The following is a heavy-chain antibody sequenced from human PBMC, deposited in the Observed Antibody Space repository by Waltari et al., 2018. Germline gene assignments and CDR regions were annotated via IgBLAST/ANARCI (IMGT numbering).Heavy chain of an antibody. CDR2: INHSGST. CDR3: ARGRSERDYYGSGSYSSFDY. CDR1: GGSFSGYY. V-gene: IGHV4-34*01. J-gene: IGHJ4*01. Sequence: QVQLQQWGAGLLKPSETLSLTCAVYGGSFSGYYWSWIRQPPGKGLEWIGEINHSGSTNYNPSLKSRVTISVDTSKNQFSLKLSSVTAADTAVYYCARGRSERDYYGSGSYSSFDYWG. D-gene: IGHD3-10*01.